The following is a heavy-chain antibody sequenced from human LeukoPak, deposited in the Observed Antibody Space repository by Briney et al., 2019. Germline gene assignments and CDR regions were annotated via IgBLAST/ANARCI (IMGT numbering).Heavy chain of an antibody. D-gene: IGHD4-17*01. V-gene: IGHV1-2*06. CDR1: GYTFTGHY. CDR3: ARDLSSFKSYGDYYYYYYGMDV. CDR2: INPNSGGT. Sequence: ASVKVSCKASGYTFTGHYMHWVRQAPGQGLEWMGRINPNSGGTNYAQKFQGRVTMTRDTSISTAYMELSRLRSDDTAVYYCARDLSSFKSYGDYYYYYYGMDVWGQGTTVTVSS. J-gene: IGHJ6*02.